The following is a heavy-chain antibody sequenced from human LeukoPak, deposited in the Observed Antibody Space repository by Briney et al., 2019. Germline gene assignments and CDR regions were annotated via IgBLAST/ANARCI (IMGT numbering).Heavy chain of an antibody. D-gene: IGHD3-10*01. CDR1: GFTFSTFE. Sequence: GGSLRLSCAASGFTFSTFELNWVRQAPGTGLGWVSYISSSGTTVYYADSVKGRFTISRDNARSALYLQMNSLRAEDTAGYYCAGGFVSYSPDYWGQGALVTVSS. CDR3: AGGFVSYSPDY. V-gene: IGHV3-48*03. J-gene: IGHJ4*02. CDR2: ISSSGTTV.